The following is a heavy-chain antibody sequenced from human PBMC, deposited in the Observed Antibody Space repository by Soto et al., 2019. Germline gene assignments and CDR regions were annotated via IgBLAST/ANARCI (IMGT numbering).Heavy chain of an antibody. CDR2: ISAYNGNT. Sequence: ASVKVSCKASGYTFTSYGISWVRQAPGQGLEWMGWISAYNGNTNYAQKLQGRLTMTTDTSTSTAYMELRSLRSDDTAVYYCARVGYCSSTSCHPLGAFDIWGQGTMVTVSS. V-gene: IGHV1-18*04. CDR3: ARVGYCSSTSCHPLGAFDI. D-gene: IGHD2-2*03. J-gene: IGHJ3*02. CDR1: GYTFTSYG.